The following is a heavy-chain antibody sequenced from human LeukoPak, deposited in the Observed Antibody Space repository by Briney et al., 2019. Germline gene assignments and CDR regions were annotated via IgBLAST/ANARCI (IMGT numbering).Heavy chain of an antibody. D-gene: IGHD2-2*01. J-gene: IGHJ4*02. CDR2: ISCDGSNK. V-gene: IGHV3-30-3*01. CDR3: ARDQQAIVVVPAALGY. Sequence: GGSLRLSCAASGFTFSSYAMHWVRQAPGKGLEWVAVISCDGSNKYYADSVKGRFTISRDNSKNTLYLQMNSLRAEDTAVYYCARDQQAIVVVPAALGYWGQGTLVTVSS. CDR1: GFTFSSYA.